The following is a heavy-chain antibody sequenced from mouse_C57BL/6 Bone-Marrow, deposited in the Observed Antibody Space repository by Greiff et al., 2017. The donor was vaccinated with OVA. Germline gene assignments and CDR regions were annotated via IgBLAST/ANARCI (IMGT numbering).Heavy chain of an antibody. CDR3: ARPLYYYGSSDYAMDY. D-gene: IGHD1-1*01. V-gene: IGHV2-2*01. CDR1: GFSLTSYG. CDR2: IWSGGST. Sequence: VQLQQSGPGLVQPSQSLSITCTVSGFSLTSYGVHWVRQSPGKGLEWLGVIWSGGSTDYNAAFISRLSISKDNSKSQVFFKMNSLQADDTAIYYCARPLYYYGSSDYAMDYWGQGTSVTVSS. J-gene: IGHJ4*01.